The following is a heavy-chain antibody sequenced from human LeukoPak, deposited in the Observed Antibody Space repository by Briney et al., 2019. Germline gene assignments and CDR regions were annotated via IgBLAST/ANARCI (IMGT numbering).Heavy chain of an antibody. CDR3: ARVSIGYCSSTSCSNYYYYYMDV. CDR2: IIPIFGTA. Sequence: SVKVSCEASGGTFSSYAISWVRQTPGQGLEWMGGIIPIFGTANYAQKFQGRVTITADESTSTAYMELSSLRSEDTAVYYCARVSIGYCSSTSCSNYYYYYMDVWGKGTTVTVSS. CDR1: GGTFSSYA. J-gene: IGHJ6*03. D-gene: IGHD2-2*01. V-gene: IGHV1-69*13.